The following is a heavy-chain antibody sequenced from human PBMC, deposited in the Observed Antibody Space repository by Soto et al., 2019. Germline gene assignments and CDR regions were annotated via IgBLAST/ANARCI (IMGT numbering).Heavy chain of an antibody. CDR3: ARSIVVVTALDY. CDR1: GYTFTSYA. D-gene: IGHD2-21*02. V-gene: IGHV1-3*05. J-gene: IGHJ4*02. Sequence: QVQLVQSGAEEKKPGASVKVSCKASGYTFTSYAMHWVRQAPGQRLEWLGWINAGNGNTKYSQKFPGRVNITRDKSASTDYIELSSLRSEDTAVYYCARSIVVVTALDYWGQGTLVTVSS. CDR2: INAGNGNT.